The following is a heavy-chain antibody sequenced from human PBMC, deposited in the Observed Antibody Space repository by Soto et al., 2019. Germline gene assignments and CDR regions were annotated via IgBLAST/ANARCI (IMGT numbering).Heavy chain of an antibody. D-gene: IGHD6-19*01. CDR3: ARGLGSGWYLAFDI. CDR2: INHSGST. V-gene: IGHV4-34*01. J-gene: IGHJ3*02. Sequence: SETLSLTCAVYGGSFSGYYWSWIRQPPGKGLEWIGEINHSGSTNYNPSLKSRVTISVDTSKNQFSLKLSSVTAADTAVYYCARGLGSGWYLAFDIWGQGTMVTVSS. CDR1: GGSFSGYY.